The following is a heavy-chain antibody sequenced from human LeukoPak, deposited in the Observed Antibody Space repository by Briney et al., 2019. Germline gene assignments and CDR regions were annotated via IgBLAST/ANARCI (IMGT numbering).Heavy chain of an antibody. Sequence: SETLSLTCTVSGVSISSYYWSWIRQPPGKGLEWIGYIYYSGSTNYNPSLKSRVTISVDTSKNQFSLKLSSVTAADTAVYYCARTGGSYSHFFDYWGQGTLVTVSS. D-gene: IGHD1-26*01. CDR1: GVSISSYY. V-gene: IGHV4-59*01. J-gene: IGHJ4*02. CDR2: IYYSGST. CDR3: ARTGGSYSHFFDY.